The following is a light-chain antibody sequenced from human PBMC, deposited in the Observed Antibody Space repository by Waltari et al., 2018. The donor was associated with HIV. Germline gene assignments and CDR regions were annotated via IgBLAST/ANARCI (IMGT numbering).Light chain of an antibody. Sequence: QSVLTQPPSVSGAPGQRVTISCTGRSSPIGAGYDVHWYQPLPGTAPKLLIYGNSNRPSGVPDRFSGSKSGTSASLAITGLLAEDEADYYCQSYDSSLSVWVFGGGTKLTVL. V-gene: IGLV1-40*01. CDR2: GNS. J-gene: IGLJ3*02. CDR3: QSYDSSLSVWV. CDR1: SSPIGAGYD.